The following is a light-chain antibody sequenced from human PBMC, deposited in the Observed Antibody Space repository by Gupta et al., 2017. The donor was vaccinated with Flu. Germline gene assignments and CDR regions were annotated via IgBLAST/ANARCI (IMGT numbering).Light chain of an antibody. Sequence: QSALTQPAPVSGSPGQSTPITSAGTSSDVGRSNSVSWSQQHPGKAPKLMIYDVTNRPSGVSSRFSGSKSGNTASLTISGLEAEDESYYFCSSYTSTNTVYVFGTGTKVTVL. CDR2: DVT. V-gene: IGLV2-14*03. CDR3: SSYTSTNTVYV. J-gene: IGLJ1*01. CDR1: SSDVGRSNS.